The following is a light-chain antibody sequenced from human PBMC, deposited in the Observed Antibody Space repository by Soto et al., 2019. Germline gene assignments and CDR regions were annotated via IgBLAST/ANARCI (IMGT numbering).Light chain of an antibody. CDR1: QDISNY. CDR2: DAS. J-gene: IGKJ3*01. Sequence: DIQMTHSPSSLSASVGDRVTITCQASQDISNYLNWYQQKPGKAPTLLIYDASNLETGVPSRFSRNGSGTDFTCTISSLQPEDISTYYCQQYDNLSLFTFGTGTKVDIK. V-gene: IGKV1-33*01. CDR3: QQYDNLSLFT.